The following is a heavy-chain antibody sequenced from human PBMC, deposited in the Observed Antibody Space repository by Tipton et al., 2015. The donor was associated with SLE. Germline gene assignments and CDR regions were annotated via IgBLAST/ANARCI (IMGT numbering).Heavy chain of an antibody. J-gene: IGHJ3*02. CDR3: AREGTKGVAFDI. CDR2: INHSGST. D-gene: IGHD2-8*01. Sequence: TLSLTCTVSGYSISSGYYWGWIRQPPGKGLNWIGEINHSGSTNYNPSLKSRVTISVDTSKNQFSLNLSSVTAADTAVYYCAREGTKGVAFDIWGQGTMVTVSS. V-gene: IGHV4-38-2*02. CDR1: GYSISSGYY.